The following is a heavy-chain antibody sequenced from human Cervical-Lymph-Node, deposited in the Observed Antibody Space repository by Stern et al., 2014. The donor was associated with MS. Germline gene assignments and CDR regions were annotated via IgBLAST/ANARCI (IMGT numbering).Heavy chain of an antibody. CDR1: GGSFSSYA. D-gene: IGHD1-14*01. Sequence: VQLVQSGAEMKKPGSSVKVSCKASGGSFSSYAVNWVRQAPGQRPEWMGGIIPMYGTANHAQEFQGRLTLIADESTSTAYMELISLTSEDTAMYYCAREATAHSGTFDFWGQGTLVTVSS. CDR2: IIPMYGTA. J-gene: IGHJ4*02. CDR3: AREATAHSGTFDF. V-gene: IGHV1-69*01.